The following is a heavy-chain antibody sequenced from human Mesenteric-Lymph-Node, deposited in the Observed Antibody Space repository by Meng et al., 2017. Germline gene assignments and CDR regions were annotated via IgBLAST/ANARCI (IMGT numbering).Heavy chain of an antibody. Sequence: GESLKISCAASGFTFSDYWMHWVRQIPGKGLVWVSRINGDASTTTYADSVKGRFTISRDNAKNTLYLQMNNLRAEDTAVYYCARGLYYYDSSGLSLYAFDIWGQGTMVTVSS. D-gene: IGHD3-22*01. V-gene: IGHV3-74*01. J-gene: IGHJ3*02. CDR3: ARGLYYYDSSGLSLYAFDI. CDR1: GFTFSDYW. CDR2: INGDASTT.